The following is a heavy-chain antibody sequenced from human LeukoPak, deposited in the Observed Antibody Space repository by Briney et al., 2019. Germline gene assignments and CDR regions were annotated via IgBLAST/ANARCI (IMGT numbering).Heavy chain of an antibody. D-gene: IGHD3-9*01. J-gene: IGHJ4*02. CDR2: IYYSGST. Sequence: SETLSLTCTVSGVSISSSSYHWGWIRQPPGKGLEWIASIYYSGSTYYSPSLKSRVPISVDTSKNQFSLKMSSVIAADTAVYYCASLLTYFDYWGQGTLVTVSS. V-gene: IGHV4-39*01. CDR3: ASLLTYFDY. CDR1: GVSISSSSYH.